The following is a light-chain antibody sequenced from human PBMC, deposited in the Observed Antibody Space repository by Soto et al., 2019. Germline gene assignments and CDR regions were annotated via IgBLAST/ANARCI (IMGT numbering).Light chain of an antibody. Sequence: EIVLTQSPGTLSFSPGERATLSCSASQTVNSAFLAWYQQKPGQAPRLLIYGASSRFTGIPDRFSGSGSGTDFTITISRLEPEDFAVYYCQRYGSSPLFGQGTKVAIK. CDR1: QTVNSAF. V-gene: IGKV3-20*01. CDR3: QRYGSSPL. CDR2: GAS. J-gene: IGKJ1*01.